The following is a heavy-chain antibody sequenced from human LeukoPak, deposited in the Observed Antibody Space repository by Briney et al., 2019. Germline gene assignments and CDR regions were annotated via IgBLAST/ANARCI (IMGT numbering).Heavy chain of an antibody. CDR3: ARVAEAAAFDS. CDR2: ISSNSRHI. V-gene: IGHV3-21*06. Sequence: GGSLRLSCAASGFTFDDYSMNWVRQAPGKGLEWVSSISSNSRHIYYADSVRGRFTISRDNAKNSLYLQMNSLKPEDTAVYYCARVAEAAAFDSWGQGTLVTVSS. D-gene: IGHD6-13*01. J-gene: IGHJ4*02. CDR1: GFTFDDYS.